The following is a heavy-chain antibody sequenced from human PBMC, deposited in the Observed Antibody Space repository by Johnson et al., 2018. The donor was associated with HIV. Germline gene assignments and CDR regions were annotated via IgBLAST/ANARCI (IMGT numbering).Heavy chain of an antibody. D-gene: IGHD1-26*01. J-gene: IGHJ3*02. CDR3: AKDGATRAFDI. CDR2: ISYDGSNK. V-gene: IGHV3-30-3*02. CDR1: GFTFSSYA. Sequence: QVQLVESGGGVVQPGRSLRLSCAASGFTFSSYAMHWVRQAPGKGLEWVAVISYDGSNKYYADSVKGRFTISRYNSKNTLYLQMNSLRAEDTAVYYCAKDGATRAFDIWGQGTMVTVSS.